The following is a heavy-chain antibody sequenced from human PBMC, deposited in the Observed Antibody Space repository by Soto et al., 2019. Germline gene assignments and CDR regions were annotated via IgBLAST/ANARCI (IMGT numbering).Heavy chain of an antibody. J-gene: IGHJ6*02. CDR2: IYTGGST. D-gene: IGHD3-10*01. Sequence: PSETLSLTCTVSGGSISSYYWSWIRQPAGKGLEWIGRIYTGGSTNYNPSLKSRVTMSVDTSKNQFSLKLSSVTAADTAVYYCARASRNYYYGPRMDVWGQGTTVTVSS. CDR3: ARASRNYYYGPRMDV. V-gene: IGHV4-4*07. CDR1: GGSISSYY.